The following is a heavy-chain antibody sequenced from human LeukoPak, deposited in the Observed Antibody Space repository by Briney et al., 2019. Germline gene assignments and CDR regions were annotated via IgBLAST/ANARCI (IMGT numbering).Heavy chain of an antibody. CDR3: AREGRSLDY. CDR1: GFTFRSYA. J-gene: IGHJ4*02. D-gene: IGHD3-10*01. CDR2: ISYDGSNK. Sequence: QPGGSLRLSCAASGFTFRSYAMHWVRQAPGKGLEWVAVISYDGSNKYYADSVKGRFTISRDNSKNTLYQQMNSLRAEDTAVYYCAREGRSLDYWGQGSLVTVSS. V-gene: IGHV3-30-3*01.